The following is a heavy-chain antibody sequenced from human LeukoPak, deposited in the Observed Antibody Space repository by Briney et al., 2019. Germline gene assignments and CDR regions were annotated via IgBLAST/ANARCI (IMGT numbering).Heavy chain of an antibody. D-gene: IGHD3-22*01. CDR3: ARSIYDSSGYYG. CDR1: GGSISSYY. J-gene: IGHJ4*02. CDR2: IYYSGST. Sequence: SETLSLTCTVSGGSISSYYWSWIRQPPGKGLEWIGYIYYSGSTNCNPSLKSRVTISVDTSKNQFSLKLSSVTAADTAVYYCARSIYDSSGYYGWGQGTLVTVSS. V-gene: IGHV4-59*01.